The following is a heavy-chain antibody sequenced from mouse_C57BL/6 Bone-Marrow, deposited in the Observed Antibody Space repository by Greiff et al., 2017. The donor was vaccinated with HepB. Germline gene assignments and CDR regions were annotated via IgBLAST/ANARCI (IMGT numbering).Heavy chain of an antibody. V-gene: IGHV1-69*01. D-gene: IGHD1-1*01. Sequence: QVQLQQPGAELVMPGASVKLSCKASGYTFTSYWIHWVKQRPGQGLEWIGEIDPSDSYTNYNQKFKGKSTLTVDKSSSTAYMQLSSLTSEDSAVYYCARDNYGSRGAYWGQGTLVTVSA. CDR2: IDPSDSYT. CDR1: GYTFTSYW. J-gene: IGHJ3*01. CDR3: ARDNYGSRGAY.